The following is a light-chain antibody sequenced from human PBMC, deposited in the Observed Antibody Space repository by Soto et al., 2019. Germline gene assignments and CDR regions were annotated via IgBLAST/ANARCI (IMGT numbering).Light chain of an antibody. J-gene: IGKJ5*01. V-gene: IGKV3-11*01. Sequence: EVVLTQSPATLSLSPGERATLSCRASQSVSRFLDWYQQKPGQAPRLLIFDASNRATGIPAKFSASGSGTDFTLTNSSLESEDSAVYYCQQRRDWPITFGQGTRLDIK. CDR1: QSVSRF. CDR3: QQRRDWPIT. CDR2: DAS.